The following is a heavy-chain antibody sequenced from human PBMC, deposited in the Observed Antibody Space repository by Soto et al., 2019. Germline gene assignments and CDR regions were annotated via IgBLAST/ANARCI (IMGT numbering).Heavy chain of an antibody. Sequence: QVQLVQSGAEVKKPGASVKVSCKASGYTFTGYYMHWVRQAPGQGLEWMGWINPNSGGTNYAQKFQGWVTMTXXTXIXXAYMELSRLRSDDTAVYYCAREHCSGGSCYNWFDPWGQGTLVTVSS. J-gene: IGHJ5*02. CDR2: INPNSGGT. D-gene: IGHD2-15*01. CDR3: AREHCSGGSCYNWFDP. V-gene: IGHV1-2*04. CDR1: GYTFTGYY.